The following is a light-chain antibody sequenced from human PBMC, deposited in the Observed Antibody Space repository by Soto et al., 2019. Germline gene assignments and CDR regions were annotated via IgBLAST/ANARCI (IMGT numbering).Light chain of an antibody. Sequence: EIVLTQSPGTLSLSLGERATLSCRASQSVSSNYLAWYQQKPGQAPRLLIYGASSRATGIPDRFIGSGSGTDFTLTISRLEPEDFAVYACQQYGRAPITFGQGTRLEIK. CDR1: QSVSSNY. CDR2: GAS. J-gene: IGKJ5*01. V-gene: IGKV3-20*01. CDR3: QQYGRAPIT.